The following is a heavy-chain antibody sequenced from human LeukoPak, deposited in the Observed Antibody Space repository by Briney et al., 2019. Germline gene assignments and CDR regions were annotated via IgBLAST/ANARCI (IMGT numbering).Heavy chain of an antibody. D-gene: IGHD3-22*01. CDR1: GFTFSSYW. CDR2: IKQDGSEK. CDR3: ARGRAYYYDSSGYGLGY. Sequence: GGSLRLSCAASGFTFSSYWMSWVRQAPGKGLEWVANIKQDGSEKYYVDSVKGRFTISRDNAKNSLYLQMNSLRAEDTAVYYCARGRAYYYDSSGYGLGYWGQGTLVTVSS. V-gene: IGHV3-7*03. J-gene: IGHJ4*02.